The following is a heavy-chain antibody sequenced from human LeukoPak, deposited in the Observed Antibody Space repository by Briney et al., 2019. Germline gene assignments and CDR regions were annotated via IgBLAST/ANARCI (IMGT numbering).Heavy chain of an antibody. CDR2: IYHSGST. V-gene: IGHV4-30-2*01. Sequence: SQTLSLTCAVSGGSLSSGDKSWNWIRQPPGKGLEWIGYIYHSGSTYYNPSLKSRVTISIDRSKNQFSLKLSSVTAADTAMYYCARSDCSGGSCQYYFDYWGQGTLVTVSS. CDR1: GGSLSSGDKS. D-gene: IGHD2-15*01. J-gene: IGHJ4*02. CDR3: ARSDCSGGSCQYYFDY.